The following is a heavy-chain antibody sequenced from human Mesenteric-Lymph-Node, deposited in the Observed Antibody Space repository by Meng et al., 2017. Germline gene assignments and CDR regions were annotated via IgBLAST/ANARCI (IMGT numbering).Heavy chain of an antibody. J-gene: IGHJ4*02. CDR3: AEGTKPFDY. CDR2: ISASGANT. Sequence: GESLKISCAVSGFTFTTFAMSWVRQAPGKGLEWVSSISASGANTHYADSVKGRFSISRDNSKNTLYLQMNSLRAEDTAVYYCAEGTKPFDYWGQGTLVTVSS. CDR1: GFTFTTFA. D-gene: IGHD2-2*01. V-gene: IGHV3-23*01.